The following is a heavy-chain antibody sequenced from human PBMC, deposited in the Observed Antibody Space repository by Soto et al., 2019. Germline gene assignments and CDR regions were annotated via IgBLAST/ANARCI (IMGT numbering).Heavy chain of an antibody. Sequence: QVQLVESGGGVVQPGRSLRLSCAASGFTFSNYGMHWVRQAPGKGLEWVAVISYHGSDKYYADSVKGRFTISTDNSKNTLYLQMDSLRAEDTAVYYCAKDHLTTTVTTVGYWAQGTLVTVSS. V-gene: IGHV3-30*18. D-gene: IGHD4-17*01. J-gene: IGHJ4*02. CDR3: AKDHLTTTVTTVGY. CDR2: ISYHGSDK. CDR1: GFTFSNYG.